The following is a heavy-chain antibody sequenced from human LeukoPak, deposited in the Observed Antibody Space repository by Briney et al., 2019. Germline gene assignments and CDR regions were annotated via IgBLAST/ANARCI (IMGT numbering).Heavy chain of an antibody. V-gene: IGHV5-51*01. J-gene: IGHJ4*02. CDR1: GYSFTSYW. CDR2: IDPSDSET. Sequence: GESPKISCKASGYSFTSYWIGWVRQVPGKGLEWMGIIDPSDSETRYTPSFQGQVTISVDKSLTTAYLQWNSLKASDTAMYYCARQTAMGRSGDYWGQGTLVTVSS. CDR3: ARQTAMGRSGDY. D-gene: IGHD5-18*01.